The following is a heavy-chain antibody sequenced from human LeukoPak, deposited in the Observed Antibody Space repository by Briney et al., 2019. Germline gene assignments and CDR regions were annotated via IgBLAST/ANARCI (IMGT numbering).Heavy chain of an antibody. CDR1: GGSISSYD. Sequence: SETLSLTCTVSGGSISSYDWSWIRQPAGKGLEWIGRIYTSGSTNYNPPLKSRVTMSVDTSKNQFSLKPSSVTAADTAVYYCARDRAPYGSGSYYNYFDYWGQGTLVTVSS. CDR2: IYTSGST. V-gene: IGHV4-4*07. CDR3: ARDRAPYGSGSYYNYFDY. D-gene: IGHD3-10*01. J-gene: IGHJ4*02.